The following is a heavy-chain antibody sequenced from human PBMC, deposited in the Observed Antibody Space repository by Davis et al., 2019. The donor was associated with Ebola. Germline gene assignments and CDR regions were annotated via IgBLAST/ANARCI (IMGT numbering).Heavy chain of an antibody. D-gene: IGHD6-13*01. V-gene: IGHV3-9*01. Sequence: SLKISCAASGFTFSSYAMHWVRQAPGKGLEWVSGISWNSGSIGYADSVKGRFTISRDNAKNFLYLQMNSLRAEDTALYYCAKDRSSSWSYNWFDPWGQGTLVTFSS. CDR2: ISWNSGSI. CDR1: GFTFSSYA. CDR3: AKDRSSSWSYNWFDP. J-gene: IGHJ5*02.